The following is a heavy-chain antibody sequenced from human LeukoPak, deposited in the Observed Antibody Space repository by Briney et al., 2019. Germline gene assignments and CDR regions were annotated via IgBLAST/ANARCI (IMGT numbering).Heavy chain of an antibody. CDR3: AKDRGPLAVYEPLGY. CDR1: GFTFDDYT. Sequence: GGSLRLSCEASGFTFDDYTMHWGRQAPGKGLEWVSLISWDGDSTDYAESVKGRFTVSRDNRENSLYLQLSSLRPEDTALYYCAKDRGPLAVYEPLGYWGQGTLVTVSS. J-gene: IGHJ4*02. CDR2: ISWDGDST. V-gene: IGHV3-43*01. D-gene: IGHD2-8*02.